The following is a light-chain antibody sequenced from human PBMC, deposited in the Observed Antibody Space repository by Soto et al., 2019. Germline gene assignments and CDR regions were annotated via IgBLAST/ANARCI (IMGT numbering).Light chain of an antibody. V-gene: IGKV3-20*01. Sequence: EIVLTQSPGTLSLSPGERPPLSSSDSQSVSNNYLAWYQPKPGQAPRVLIYGASNRATGIPDRISGSGSGTVFTITISRLEPEYSAVCYYQQYGSSGTFGQGTKVDI. J-gene: IGKJ1*01. CDR1: QSVSNNY. CDR3: QQYGSSGT. CDR2: GAS.